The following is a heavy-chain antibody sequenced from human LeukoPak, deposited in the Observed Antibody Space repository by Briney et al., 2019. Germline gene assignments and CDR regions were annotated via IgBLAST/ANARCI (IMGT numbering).Heavy chain of an antibody. J-gene: IGHJ4*02. Sequence: PGGSLRLSCAASGFTFDDYAMHWVRQAPGKGLEWVSGISWNSGSIGYADSVKGRFTISRDNAKNSLYLQMNSLRAEDTALYYCAKAPYGDYVAQFDYWGQGTLVTVSS. CDR1: GFTFDDYA. V-gene: IGHV3-9*01. CDR3: AKAPYGDYVAQFDY. D-gene: IGHD4-17*01. CDR2: ISWNSGSI.